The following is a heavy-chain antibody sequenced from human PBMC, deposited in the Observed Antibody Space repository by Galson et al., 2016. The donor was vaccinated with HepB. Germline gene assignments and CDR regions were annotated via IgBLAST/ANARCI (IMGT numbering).Heavy chain of an antibody. J-gene: IGHJ6*02. CDR2: INPHSGGT. D-gene: IGHD2-8*02. CDR1: GYTFTDYY. V-gene: IGHV1-2*06. Sequence: SVKVSCKASGYTFTDYYMHWVRQAPGQGLEWMGRINPHSGGTNSAQKFQGRVTKTRDTAISTAYMELSSLSSDDTAVYYCARDLVEMDVWGQGTTVTVSS. CDR3: ARDLVEMDV.